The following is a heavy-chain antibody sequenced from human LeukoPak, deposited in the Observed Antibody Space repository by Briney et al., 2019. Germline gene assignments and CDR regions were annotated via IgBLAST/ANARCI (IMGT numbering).Heavy chain of an antibody. CDR1: GGSISSSGYS. Sequence: SETPSLTCAVSGGSISSSGYSWSWIRQPPGKGLEWIGYIYHSGGTYYNPSLKSRVTISVDRSSNQFSLKLTSVTAADTAVYYCARTVTTTHFDYWGQGTLVTVSS. D-gene: IGHD4-11*01. CDR3: ARTVTTTHFDY. J-gene: IGHJ4*02. V-gene: IGHV4-30-2*01. CDR2: IYHSGGT.